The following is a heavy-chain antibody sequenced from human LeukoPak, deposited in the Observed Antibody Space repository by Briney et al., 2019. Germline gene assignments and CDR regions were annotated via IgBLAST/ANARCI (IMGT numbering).Heavy chain of an antibody. V-gene: IGHV3-23*01. D-gene: IGHD2-2*01. J-gene: IGHJ5*02. CDR3: ARDIVVVPATRGGWFDP. Sequence: GGSLRLSCVASEFTFANHAMSWVRQAPGKGLEWISAISGAGGSTFYAGSVKGRFTISRDNSKNTLYLQMNSLRVEDTAIYYCARDIVVVPATRGGWFDPWGQGTLVTVSS. CDR1: EFTFANHA. CDR2: ISGAGGST.